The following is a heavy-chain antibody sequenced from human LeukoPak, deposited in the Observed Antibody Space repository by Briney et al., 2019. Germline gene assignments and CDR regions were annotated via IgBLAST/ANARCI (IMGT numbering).Heavy chain of an antibody. CDR2: ISAYNGNT. V-gene: IGHV1-18*01. J-gene: IGHJ4*02. CDR1: GYTFTSYD. Sequence: ASVKVSCKASGYTFTSYDISWLRQAPGQGLEWMGQISAYNGNTNYAQKLQGRVTMTTDTSTRTAYMELRSLRSDDTAVYFCAREYYDYYEGSDYWGQGTLVTVSS. D-gene: IGHD3-22*01. CDR3: AREYYDYYEGSDY.